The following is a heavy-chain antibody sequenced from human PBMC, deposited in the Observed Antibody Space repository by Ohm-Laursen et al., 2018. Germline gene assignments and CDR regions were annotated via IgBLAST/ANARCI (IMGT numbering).Heavy chain of an antibody. CDR1: GYTFTSSG. Sequence: ASVKVSCKASGYTFTSSGITWVRQAPGQGLEWMGWISAYNGNTNYAQKFQGRVTMTRNTSISTAYMELSSLRSGDTAVYYCAREAKSYGYVFVYWGQGTLVTVSS. D-gene: IGHD5-18*01. CDR2: ISAYNGNT. CDR3: AREAKSYGYVFVY. J-gene: IGHJ4*02. V-gene: IGHV1-18*01.